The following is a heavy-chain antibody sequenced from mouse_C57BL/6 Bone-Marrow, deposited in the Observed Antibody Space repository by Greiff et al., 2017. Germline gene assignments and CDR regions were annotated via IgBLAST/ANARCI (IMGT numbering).Heavy chain of an antibody. CDR3: AKDDYDVAY. D-gene: IGHD2-4*01. J-gene: IGHJ3*01. CDR2: IDPSDSYT. CDR1: GYTFTSYW. Sequence: QVQLQQPGAELVKPGASVKLSCKASGYTFTSYWMQWVKPRPGQGLEWIGEIDPSDSYTNYNQKFKGKATLTVDTSSSTAYMQLSSLTSEDSAVYYCAKDDYDVAYWGQGTLVTVSA. V-gene: IGHV1-50*01.